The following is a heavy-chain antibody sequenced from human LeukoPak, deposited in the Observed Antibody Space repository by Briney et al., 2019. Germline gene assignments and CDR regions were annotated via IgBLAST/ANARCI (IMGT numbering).Heavy chain of an antibody. V-gene: IGHV1-18*01. CDR1: GYTFSSSG. CDR2: ISAYNGNT. Sequence: ASVTVSCKASGYTFSSSGISWVRQAPGQGLEWMGWISAYNGNTNYAQTLQGRVTITTDTSTSTAYMELRSLTSDDTAVYYCTSSGSGNYYNPLDYWGQGTLVTVSS. CDR3: TSSGSGNYYNPLDY. J-gene: IGHJ4*02. D-gene: IGHD3-10*01.